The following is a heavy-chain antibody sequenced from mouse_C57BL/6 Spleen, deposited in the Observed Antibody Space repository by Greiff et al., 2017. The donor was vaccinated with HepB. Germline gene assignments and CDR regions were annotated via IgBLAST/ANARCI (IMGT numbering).Heavy chain of an antibody. J-gene: IGHJ2*01. D-gene: IGHD4-1*01. CDR2: INPSSGYT. V-gene: IGHV1-7*01. CDR1: GYTFTSYW. Sequence: QVQLQQSGAELAKPGASVKLSCKASGYTFTSYWMHWVKQRPGQGLEWIGYINPSSGYTKYTQKFKDKATLTAEKSSSTAYMQLSSLTYEDSAVYYCAREELGEGSMDYWGQGTTLTVSS. CDR3: AREELGEGSMDY.